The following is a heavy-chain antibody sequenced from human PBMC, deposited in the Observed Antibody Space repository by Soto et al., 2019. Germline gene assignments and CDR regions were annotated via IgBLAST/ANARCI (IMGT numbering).Heavy chain of an antibody. D-gene: IGHD6-19*01. CDR1: GFTFSSYA. J-gene: IGHJ4*02. CDR2: ISYDGSNK. V-gene: IGHV3-30-3*01. Sequence: QVQLVESGGGVVQPGRSLRLSCAASGFTFSSYAMHWVRQAPGKGLEWVAVISYDGSNKYYADSVKGRFTISRDNSMNTLYLQMNSLRAEDTAVYYCARDAAAVAGLDYWGQGTLVTVSS. CDR3: ARDAAAVAGLDY.